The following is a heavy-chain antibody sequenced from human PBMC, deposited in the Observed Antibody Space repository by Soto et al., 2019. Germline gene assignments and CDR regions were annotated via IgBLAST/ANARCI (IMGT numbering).Heavy chain of an antibody. D-gene: IGHD5-18*01. J-gene: IGHJ4*02. Sequence: QVQLQESGPGLVKPSETLSLTCTVSGGSISSYYWSWIRQPPGKGLEWIGYIYYGGSTNDNPSLQSRVTISVDTSKNQFSLKLSSVTAADTAVYYCARAEYSYADFDYWGQGTLVTVSS. CDR3: ARAEYSYADFDY. V-gene: IGHV4-59*01. CDR1: GGSISSYY. CDR2: IYYGGST.